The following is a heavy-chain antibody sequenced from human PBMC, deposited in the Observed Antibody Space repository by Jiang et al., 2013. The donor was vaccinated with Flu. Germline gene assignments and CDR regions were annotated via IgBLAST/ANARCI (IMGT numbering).Heavy chain of an antibody. V-gene: IGHV4-39*01. CDR3: ARRRGYSGYDRDY. J-gene: IGHJ4*02. D-gene: IGHD5-12*01. Sequence: GLVKPSETLSLTCTVSGGPISSSSYYWGWIRQPPGKGLEWIGSIYYSGSTYYNPSLKSRVTISVDTSKNQFSLKLSSVTAADTAVYYCARRRGYSGYDRDYWGQGTLVTVSS. CDR1: GGPISSSSYY. CDR2: IYYSGST.